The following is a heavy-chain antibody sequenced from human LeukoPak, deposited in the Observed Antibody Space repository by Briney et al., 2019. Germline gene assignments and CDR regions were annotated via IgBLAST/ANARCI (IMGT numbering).Heavy chain of an antibody. Sequence: SVKVSCKASGGTFSSYAISWVRQAPGQGLEWMGRIIPIFGTANYAQKFQGRVTITTDESTSTAYMELSSLRSEDTAVYYCARVRQGSSGYDSREYYYYYYMDVWDKGTTVTVSS. V-gene: IGHV1-69*05. CDR1: GGTFSSYA. J-gene: IGHJ6*03. D-gene: IGHD5-12*01. CDR2: IIPIFGTA. CDR3: ARVRQGSSGYDSREYYYYYYMDV.